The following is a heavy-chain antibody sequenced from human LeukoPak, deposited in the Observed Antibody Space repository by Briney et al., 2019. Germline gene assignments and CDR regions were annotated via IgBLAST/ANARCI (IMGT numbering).Heavy chain of an antibody. CDR3: ARVEVTTGPRHFDY. CDR2: INPNNDGT. CDR1: GYTFTGYY. Sequence: ASVKVPCKASGYTFTGYYIHWVRQAPGQGLEWMGWINPNNDGTNYAEKFQGRVTMTRDASISTAYMDLSSLRSDDTAVYYCARVEVTTGPRHFDYWGQGTLVSVSS. J-gene: IGHJ4*02. D-gene: IGHD4-17*01. V-gene: IGHV1-2*02.